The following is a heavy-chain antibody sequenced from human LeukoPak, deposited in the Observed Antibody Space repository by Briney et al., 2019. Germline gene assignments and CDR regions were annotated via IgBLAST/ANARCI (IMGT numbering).Heavy chain of an antibody. CDR3: ARDQYYYDSSGYLIFDY. V-gene: IGHV1-46*01. Sequence: ASVKVSCKASGYTFTSYYMHWVRQAPGQGLEWMGIINPSGGSTSYAQKFQGRVTMTRDMSTSTVYMELSSLRSEDTAVYYCARDQYYYDSSGYLIFDYWGQGTLVTVSS. D-gene: IGHD3-22*01. CDR2: INPSGGST. J-gene: IGHJ4*02. CDR1: GYTFTSYY.